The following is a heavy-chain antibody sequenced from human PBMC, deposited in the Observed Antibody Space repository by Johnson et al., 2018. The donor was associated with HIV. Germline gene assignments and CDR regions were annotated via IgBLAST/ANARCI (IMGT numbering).Heavy chain of an antibody. J-gene: IGHJ3*02. CDR2: VKQDGSEK. V-gene: IGHV3-7*05. D-gene: IGHD2-15*01. Sequence: EQLVESGGGVVQPGRSLRLSCATSGFTFSSYWMSWVRQAPGKGLEWVANVKQDGSEKYYVDSVKGRFTISRDNAKNSLYLQMNGLRAEDTAVYYCARLPSRGGTIKDAFDIWGHGTMVTASS. CDR3: ARLPSRGGTIKDAFDI. CDR1: GFTFSSYW.